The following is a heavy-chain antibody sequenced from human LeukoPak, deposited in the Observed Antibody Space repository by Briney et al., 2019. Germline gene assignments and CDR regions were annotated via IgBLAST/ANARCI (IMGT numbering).Heavy chain of an antibody. CDR1: GFTVSSNY. D-gene: IGHD3-10*01. J-gene: IGHJ3*02. V-gene: IGHV3-53*01. CDR2: IYTGGIT. Sequence: GGSLRLSFAASGFTVSSNYMGWVRRAPGKGLEWVSRIYTGGITDYADSVKGRFTISRDNSKNTLYLQMDSLRAEDTAVYYCAKSLALLWFGDSVNAFDIWGQGTMVTVSS. CDR3: AKSLALLWFGDSVNAFDI.